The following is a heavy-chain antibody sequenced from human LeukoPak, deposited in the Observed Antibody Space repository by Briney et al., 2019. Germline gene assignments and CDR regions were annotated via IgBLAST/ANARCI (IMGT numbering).Heavy chain of an antibody. CDR1: GGSIPISSYY. Sequence: SETLSLTCTVSGGSIPISSYYWSWIRQPPGKGLEWIGYIYYSGSTNYNPSLKSRVTISVDTSKNQFSLKLSSVTAADTAVYYCARDEVGATDNWFDPWGQGTLVTVSS. CDR3: ARDEVGATDNWFDP. CDR2: IYYSGST. D-gene: IGHD1-26*01. V-gene: IGHV4-61*01. J-gene: IGHJ5*02.